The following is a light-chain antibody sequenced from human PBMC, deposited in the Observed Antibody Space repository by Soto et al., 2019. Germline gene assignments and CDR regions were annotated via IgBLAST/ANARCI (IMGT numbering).Light chain of an antibody. CDR1: SSGVEIYNL. V-gene: IGLV2-23*01. J-gene: IGLJ2*01. CDR3: SSYAHAVV. Sequence: QSALTQPASVSGSPGQSITLSCTRTSSGVEIYNLVSWYQHHPGKAPKLMIYEGSQRPSGVSDRFSGSRSGNTASLTISGLQAEDEADYYCSSYAHAVVFGGGTKLTVL. CDR2: EGS.